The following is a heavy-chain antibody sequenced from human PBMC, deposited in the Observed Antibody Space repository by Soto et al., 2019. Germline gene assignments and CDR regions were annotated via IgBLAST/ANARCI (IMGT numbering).Heavy chain of an antibody. CDR3: ASSAYYYDSSDPTHFDY. J-gene: IGHJ4*02. CDR1: GGSISSGGYS. CDR2: IYHSGST. Sequence: PSETLSLTCAVSGGSISSGGYSWSWIRQPPGKGLEWIGYIYHSGSTYYNPSLKSRVTISVDRSKNQFSLKLSSVTAADTAVYYCASSAYYYDSSDPTHFDYWGQGTLVTVSS. D-gene: IGHD3-22*01. V-gene: IGHV4-30-2*01.